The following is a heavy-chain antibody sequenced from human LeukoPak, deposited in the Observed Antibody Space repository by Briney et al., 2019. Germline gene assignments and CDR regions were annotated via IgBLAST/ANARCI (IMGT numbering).Heavy chain of an antibody. CDR1: GFTFSTHA. CDR3: VKGRDYNDASAYYIGDY. V-gene: IGHV3-23*01. J-gene: IGHJ4*02. Sequence: PGGSLRLPCAASGFTFSTHAMIWVRQAPGKGPEWVSCITGSGTGTYYRDSVKGRFTISRENSNDTLYLQMNSLRAEDTAVYYCVKGRDYNDASAYYIGDYWGQGTLVTVSS. CDR2: ITGSGTGT. D-gene: IGHD3-22*01.